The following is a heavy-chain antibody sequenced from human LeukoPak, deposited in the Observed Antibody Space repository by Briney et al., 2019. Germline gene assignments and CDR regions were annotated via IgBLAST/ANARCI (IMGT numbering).Heavy chain of an antibody. Sequence: SETLSLTCTVSGGSISSYYWSWIRQPPGKGLEGIGYIYYSGSTNYNPSLKSRVTISVDTSKNQFSLKLSSVTAADTAVYYCARDGVEGGVTIFGVVITTYYFDYWGQGTLVTVSS. V-gene: IGHV4-59*12. CDR3: ARDGVEGGVTIFGVVITTYYFDY. D-gene: IGHD3-3*01. CDR2: IYYSGST. CDR1: GGSISSYY. J-gene: IGHJ4*02.